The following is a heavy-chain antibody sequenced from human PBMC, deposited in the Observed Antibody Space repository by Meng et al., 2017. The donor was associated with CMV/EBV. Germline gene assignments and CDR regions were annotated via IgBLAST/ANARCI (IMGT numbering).Heavy chain of an antibody. CDR3: ARDGVGYYDFWSGYPLGGYYYGMDV. CDR1: GYTFTSYG. Sequence: ASVKVSCKASGYTFTSYGISWVRQAPGQGLEWMGWISAYNGNTNYAQKFQGRVTMTTDTSTSTAYMELRSLRSDDTAVYYCARDGVGYYDFWSGYPLGGYYYGMDVWGQGTTVTVSS. V-gene: IGHV1-18*01. CDR2: ISAYNGNT. J-gene: IGHJ6*02. D-gene: IGHD3-3*01.